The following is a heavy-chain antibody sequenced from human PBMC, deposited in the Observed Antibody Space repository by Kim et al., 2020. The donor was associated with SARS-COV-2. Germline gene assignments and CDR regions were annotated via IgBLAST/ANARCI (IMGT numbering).Heavy chain of an antibody. CDR3: VRDLTYDYSY. J-gene: IGHJ4*02. Sequence: YANTVKGRFTVSRDNSKSMLYLQMNALRAEETAVYYCVRDLTYDYSYWGQGTLVTVSS. V-gene: IGHV3-33*01. D-gene: IGHD2-21*01.